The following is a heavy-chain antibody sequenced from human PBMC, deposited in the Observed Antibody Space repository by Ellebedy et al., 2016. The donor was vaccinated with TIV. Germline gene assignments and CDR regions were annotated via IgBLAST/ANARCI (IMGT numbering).Heavy chain of an antibody. CDR1: GYVFTAYY. D-gene: IGHD6-13*01. Sequence: ASVKVSCKTSGYVFTAYYIHWVRQAPGQGLEWMGWINPDSGGTNLPQKFRGRVTMTRDTSVNTAYMELSRLESDDTTVYYCARVRRGSSGMDVWGQGTTVTIS. J-gene: IGHJ6*02. CDR2: INPDSGGT. CDR3: ARVRRGSSGMDV. V-gene: IGHV1-2*02.